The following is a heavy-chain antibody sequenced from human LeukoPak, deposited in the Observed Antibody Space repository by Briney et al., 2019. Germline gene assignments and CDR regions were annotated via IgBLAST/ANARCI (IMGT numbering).Heavy chain of an antibody. D-gene: IGHD2-21*01. V-gene: IGHV3-7*01. CDR1: GFAFSSYW. CDR2: INQDGNSQ. J-gene: IGHJ4*02. Sequence: PGGSLRLSCEASGFAFSSYWASWVRQAPGKGLEWVANINQDGNSQNYVDSVRGRFIISKDNAKNSVYLQMNSLRAEDTAVYYCARSLWPEDYWGQGILVTVSS. CDR3: ARSLWPEDY.